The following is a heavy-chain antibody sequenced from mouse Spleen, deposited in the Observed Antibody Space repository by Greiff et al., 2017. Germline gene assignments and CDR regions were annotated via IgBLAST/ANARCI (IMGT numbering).Heavy chain of an antibody. CDR2: IWTGGDT. J-gene: IGHJ1*01. Sequence: QVQLKESGPGLVAPSQSLSITCTVSRFSLTSYAISWVRQPQGKGLEWLGVIWTGGDTNYNSALKSRLSISKDNSKSQVFLKMNSLQTDDTARYYCARHYDSDWYFDVWGAGTTVTVSS. CDR3: ARHYDSDWYFDV. CDR1: RFSLTSYA. D-gene: IGHD2-4*01. V-gene: IGHV2-9-1*01.